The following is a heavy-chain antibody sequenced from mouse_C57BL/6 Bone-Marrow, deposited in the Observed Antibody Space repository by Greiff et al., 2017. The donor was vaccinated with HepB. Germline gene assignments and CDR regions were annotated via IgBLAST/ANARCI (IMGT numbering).Heavy chain of an antibody. Sequence: QVQLQQSGAELARPGASVKLSCKASGYTFTSYGISWVKQSTGQSLEWIGEIYPRSGNTYYNEKFKGKATLTADKSSSTAYMELRSLTSEDSAVYFCAMIYYGNSAWFAYWGQGTLVTVSA. J-gene: IGHJ3*01. CDR2: IYPRSGNT. V-gene: IGHV1-81*01. CDR1: GYTFTSYG. D-gene: IGHD2-1*01. CDR3: AMIYYGNSAWFAY.